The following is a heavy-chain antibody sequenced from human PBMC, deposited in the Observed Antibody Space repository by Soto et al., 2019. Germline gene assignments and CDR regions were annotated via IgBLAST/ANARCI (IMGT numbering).Heavy chain of an antibody. Sequence: SETLSLTCTVSGGSISSSSYYWGWIRQPPGKGLEWIGSIYYSGSTYYNPSLKSRVTISVDTSKNQFSLKLSSVTAADTAVYYCARRIRTWYNYYYYGMDVWGQGTTVS. J-gene: IGHJ6*02. CDR3: ARRIRTWYNYYYYGMDV. D-gene: IGHD6-13*01. CDR1: GGSISSSSYY. CDR2: IYYSGST. V-gene: IGHV4-39*01.